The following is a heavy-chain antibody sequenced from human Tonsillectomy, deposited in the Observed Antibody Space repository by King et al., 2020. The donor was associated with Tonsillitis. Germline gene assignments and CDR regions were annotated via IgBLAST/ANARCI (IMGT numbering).Heavy chain of an antibody. D-gene: IGHD2-2*01. CDR3: AGGEDLDCRRTSCPGWLYYYYYYMDV. J-gene: IGHJ6*03. CDR2: MNPNSGNT. Sequence: QLVQSGAEVKKPGASVKVSCKASGYTFTSYDINWVRQATGQGLEWMGWMNPNSGNTGYAQKFQGRVTMTRNTSISTAYMELGSLRSEDTAVYYCAGGEDLDCRRTSCPGWLYYYYYYMDVWGKGTTVTVSS. V-gene: IGHV1-8*01. CDR1: GYTFTSYD.